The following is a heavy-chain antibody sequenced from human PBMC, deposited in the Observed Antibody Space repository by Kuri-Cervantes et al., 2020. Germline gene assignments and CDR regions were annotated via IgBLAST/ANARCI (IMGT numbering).Heavy chain of an antibody. CDR1: GFTFSSYA. CDR3: AKDALGIRLAGKGPLDP. V-gene: IGHV3-30*04. J-gene: IGHJ5*02. D-gene: IGHD3-10*01. CDR2: ISYDGSKK. Sequence: GGSLRLSCAASGFTFSSYAMHWVRQAPGKGLEWVAVISYDGSKKDYVDSLKGRFTISRDNSKNMLYLQMNSLRTEDTAVYHCAKDALGIRLAGKGPLDPWGQGTRVTVSS.